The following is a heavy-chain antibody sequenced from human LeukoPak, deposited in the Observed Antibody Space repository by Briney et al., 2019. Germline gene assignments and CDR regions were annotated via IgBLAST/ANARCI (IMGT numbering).Heavy chain of an antibody. V-gene: IGHV4-34*01. Sequence: SETLSLTCAVYGGSFSGYYWSWVRQPPGKGLEWIGEINHSGSTNYNPSLKSRVTISVDTSKNQFSLKLSSVTAADTAVYYCARGPGYGYNIKRLDYWGQGTLVTVSS. CDR1: GGSFSGYY. CDR3: ARGPGYGYNIKRLDY. J-gene: IGHJ4*02. CDR2: INHSGST. D-gene: IGHD5-24*01.